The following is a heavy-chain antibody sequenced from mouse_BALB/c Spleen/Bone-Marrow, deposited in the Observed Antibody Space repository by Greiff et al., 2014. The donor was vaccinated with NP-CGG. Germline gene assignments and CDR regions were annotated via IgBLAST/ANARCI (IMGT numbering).Heavy chain of an antibody. CDR1: GFNIKDTF. CDR3: AHDAPFTY. CDR2: IDPASGNT. J-gene: IGHJ3*01. Sequence: EVQLQRSGADLVKPEASVKLSCTTSGFNIKDTFMHWVKQRPEQGLEWIGRIDPASGNTKYDPKFQGKATITADTSSNKVSLQLSGLTSEDTAVYYCAHDAPFTYWGQGTLVTVSA. D-gene: IGHD2-3*01. V-gene: IGHV14-3*02.